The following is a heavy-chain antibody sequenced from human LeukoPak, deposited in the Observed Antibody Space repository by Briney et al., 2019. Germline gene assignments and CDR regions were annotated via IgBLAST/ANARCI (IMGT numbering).Heavy chain of an antibody. CDR3: ARDGGYRRGYFDY. D-gene: IGHD6-25*01. Sequence: NPSQTLSLTCTVSGVSISSGSYYWGWIRQPAGKGLEWIGHLYTSGSTYYNPSINSRITISVDTSKNQFSLRLSSVTAADTAVYYCARDGGYRRGYFDYWGQGTLVTVSP. V-gene: IGHV4-61*09. CDR1: GVSISSGSYY. CDR2: LYTSGST. J-gene: IGHJ4*02.